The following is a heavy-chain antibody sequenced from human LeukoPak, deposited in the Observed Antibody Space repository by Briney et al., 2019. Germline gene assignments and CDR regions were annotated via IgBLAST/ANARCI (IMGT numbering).Heavy chain of an antibody. CDR1: GGSISSYY. Sequence: PAETLSLTCTVSGGSISSYYWSWIRQPPGKGLEWIGYISYSGSTNYNPSLKSRVAISVDTFKNQFSLKLSSVTAADTAVYYCARHSSTAMITSYFDYWGQGTLVTVSS. CDR2: ISYSGST. V-gene: IGHV4-59*08. J-gene: IGHJ4*02. D-gene: IGHD5-18*01. CDR3: ARHSSTAMITSYFDY.